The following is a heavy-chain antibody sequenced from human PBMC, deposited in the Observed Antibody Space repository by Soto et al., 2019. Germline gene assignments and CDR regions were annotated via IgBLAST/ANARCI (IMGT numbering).Heavy chain of an antibody. CDR2: IYHSGST. Sequence: SETLSLTCAVSGGSISSSNWWSWVRQPPGKGLEWIGEIYHSGSTNYNPSLKSRVTISVDKSKNQFSLKLSSVTAADTAVYYCARGPAEYSYGQNFDYWGQGXLVTVYS. V-gene: IGHV4-4*02. J-gene: IGHJ4*02. CDR1: GGSISSSNW. CDR3: ARGPAEYSYGQNFDY. D-gene: IGHD5-18*01.